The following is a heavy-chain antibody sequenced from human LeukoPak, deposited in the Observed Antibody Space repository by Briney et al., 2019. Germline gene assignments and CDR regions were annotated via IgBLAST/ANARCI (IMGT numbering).Heavy chain of an antibody. CDR3: ARDPCSRTSCYTGGYYYYYYLDV. CDR1: GGTFSSYA. CDR2: IIPIFGTA. V-gene: IGHV1-69*13. J-gene: IGHJ6*03. Sequence: GASVKVSCKSSGGTFSSYAISWVRQAPGQGLEWMGGIIPIFGTANYAQKFQGRVTITADESTSTGYMEVSSLRSEDTAVYYCARDPCSRTSCYTGGYYYYYYLDVWGKGTTVTVSS. D-gene: IGHD2-2*02.